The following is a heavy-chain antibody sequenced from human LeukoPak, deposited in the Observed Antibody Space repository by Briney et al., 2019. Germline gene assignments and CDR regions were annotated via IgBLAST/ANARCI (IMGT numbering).Heavy chain of an antibody. CDR3: ARKGAANRAFDI. CDR1: GFTFSSYS. J-gene: IGHJ3*02. V-gene: IGHV3-48*01. CDR2: ISISSSTI. D-gene: IGHD1-14*01. Sequence: GGSLRLSCAASGFTFSSYSMHWVRQGLGKGLEWVSYISISSSTIYSADSVKGRFTISRDNAKNSLYLQMNSLRAEDTAVYYWARKGAANRAFDIWGRGRMVTDCS.